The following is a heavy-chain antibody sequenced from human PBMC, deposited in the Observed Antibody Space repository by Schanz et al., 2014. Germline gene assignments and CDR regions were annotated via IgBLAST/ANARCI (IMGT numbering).Heavy chain of an antibody. CDR3: ARDLISSGWYG. CDR2: INPDGSGK. V-gene: IGHV3-7*03. Sequence: DVQLVESGGGLVQSGGSLRLSCAASGFNFGDYYMTWVRQAPGKGLESVAKINPDGSGKYYVVSVEGRFTISRDNAKNSLYLQMNSLRVEDTAVYYCARDLISSGWYGWGQGTLVTVSS. J-gene: IGHJ4*02. D-gene: IGHD6-19*01. CDR1: GFNFGDYY.